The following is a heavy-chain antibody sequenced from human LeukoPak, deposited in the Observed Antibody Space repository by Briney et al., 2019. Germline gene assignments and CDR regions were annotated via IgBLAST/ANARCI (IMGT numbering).Heavy chain of an antibody. D-gene: IGHD3-16*01. J-gene: IGHJ4*02. V-gene: IGHV1-18*01. CDR2: ISPYNGNT. Sequence: GASVKVSCKTSGYTFSSHSMNWVRQAPGQGLEWLGWISPYNGNTKYSQKIQGRATMITGISTSTAYLELRSLTSDDTAVYYCARGEYDLLGDYWGQGTLVTVSS. CDR3: ARGEYDLLGDY. CDR1: GYTFSSHS.